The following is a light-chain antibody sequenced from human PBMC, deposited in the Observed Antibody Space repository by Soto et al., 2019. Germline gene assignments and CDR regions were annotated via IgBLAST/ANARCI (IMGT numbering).Light chain of an antibody. CDR2: GSS. J-gene: IGKJ2*01. CDR1: QSVDRAY. CDR3: QQYSDSPPYT. Sequence: EVVLTQSPGTLSLSPGERATLSCRASQSVDRAYLAWYQHKPGQAPRLLMYGSSNRASDIPDRFSGSGSGTDFTLTISRREPEDFAVYYCQQYSDSPPYTFGQGTKLEIK. V-gene: IGKV3-20*01.